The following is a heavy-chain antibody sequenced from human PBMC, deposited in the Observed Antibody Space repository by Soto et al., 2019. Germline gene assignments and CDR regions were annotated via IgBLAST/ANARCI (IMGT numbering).Heavy chain of an antibody. J-gene: IGHJ4*02. Sequence: GGSLRLSCTASGFTFSNYAMSWVRQAPGKGLEWVSAISGSGDSTYYADSVKGRFTISRDNSKNTLYLQMNSLRVEDTAVYYFAKDYTSGWFYFDYCSRGALVTVSS. V-gene: IGHV3-23*01. CDR3: AKDYTSGWFYFDY. CDR2: ISGSGDST. D-gene: IGHD6-19*01. CDR1: GFTFSNYA.